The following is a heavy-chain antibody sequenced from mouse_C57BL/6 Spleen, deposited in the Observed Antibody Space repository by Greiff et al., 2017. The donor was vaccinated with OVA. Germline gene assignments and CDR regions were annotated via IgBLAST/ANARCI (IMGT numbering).Heavy chain of an antibody. CDR3: ARGRAGYYFDY. CDR2: INPGSGGT. CDR1: GYAFTNYL. J-gene: IGHJ2*01. Sequence: VQLQQSGAELVRPGTSVKVSCKASGYAFTNYLIEWVKQRPGQGLEWIGVINPGSGGTNYNEKFKGKATLTADKSSSTAYMQLSSLTSEDSAVYFCARGRAGYYFDYWGQGTTLTVSS. V-gene: IGHV1-54*01. D-gene: IGHD3-1*01.